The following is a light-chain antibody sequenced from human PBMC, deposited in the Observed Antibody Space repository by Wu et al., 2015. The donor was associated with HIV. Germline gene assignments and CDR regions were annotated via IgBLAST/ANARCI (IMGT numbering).Light chain of an antibody. J-gene: IGKJ1*01. V-gene: IGKV3-20*01. Sequence: ENVLTQSPGTLSLSPGERATLSCRASQSVTNNYFAWFQQKPGQAPRLLIYSASSRATGIPDRFSGSGSGTDFTLTISSLQPEDFATYYCQQSYSTPWTFGQGTKVEIK. CDR1: QSVTNNY. CDR2: SAS. CDR3: QQSYSTPWT.